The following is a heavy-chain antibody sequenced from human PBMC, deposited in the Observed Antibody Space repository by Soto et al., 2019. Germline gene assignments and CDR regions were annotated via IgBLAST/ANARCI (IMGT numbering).Heavy chain of an antibody. J-gene: IGHJ4*02. CDR3: AKTLVSAAMGYYFDY. CDR2: ISYDGSNK. CDR1: GFTFSSYG. D-gene: IGHD2-2*01. Sequence: GGSLRLSCATSGFTFSSYGMHWVRQAPGKGLEWVAVISYDGSNKYYADSVKGRFTISRDNSKNTLYLQMNSLRAEDTAVYYCAKTLVSAAMGYYFDYWGQGTLVTVFS. V-gene: IGHV3-30*18.